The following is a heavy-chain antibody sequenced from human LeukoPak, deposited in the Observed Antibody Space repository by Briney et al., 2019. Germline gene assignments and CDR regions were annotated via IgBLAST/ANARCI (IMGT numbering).Heavy chain of an antibody. CDR1: GGTFSSYT. D-gene: IGHD4-11*01. J-gene: IGHJ4*02. Sequence: GASVKVSCKASGGTFSSYTISWVRQAPGQGLEWMGRTIPILGIANYAQKFQGRVTITADKSTSTAYMELSSLRSEDTAVYYCAREVRDSTVMGREYYFDYWGQGTLVTVSS. CDR2: TIPILGIA. CDR3: AREVRDSTVMGREYYFDY. V-gene: IGHV1-69*04.